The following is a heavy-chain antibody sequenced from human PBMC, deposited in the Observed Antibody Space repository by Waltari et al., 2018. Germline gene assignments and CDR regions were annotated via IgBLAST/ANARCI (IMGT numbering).Heavy chain of an antibody. V-gene: IGHV1-2*02. CDR2: INPNSGGT. CDR3: ARESYGSGSYYYDY. J-gene: IGHJ4*02. Sequence: QVQLVQSGAEVKKPGASVKVSCKASGYTFTGYYMHWLRRPPGQGLEWMGWINPNSGGTNYAQKFQGRVTMTRDTSISTAYMELSRLRSDDTAVYYCARESYGSGSYYYDYWGQGTLVTVSS. D-gene: IGHD3-10*01. CDR1: GYTFTGYY.